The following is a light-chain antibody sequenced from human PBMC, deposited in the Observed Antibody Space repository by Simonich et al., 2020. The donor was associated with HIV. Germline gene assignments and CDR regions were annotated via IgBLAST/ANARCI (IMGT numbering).Light chain of an antibody. CDR2: EVT. Sequence: QSALAQPPSASGSPGQSVTISCPGTSSDGSGYNCFSWCQQHPGKAPKLMICEVTRRPSGVPERFSGSKPGNTASLTVSGLQAEDEADYYCSSYTSSSTWVFGGGTKLTVL. V-gene: IGLV2-8*01. J-gene: IGLJ3*02. CDR3: SSYTSSSTWV. CDR1: SSDGSGYNC.